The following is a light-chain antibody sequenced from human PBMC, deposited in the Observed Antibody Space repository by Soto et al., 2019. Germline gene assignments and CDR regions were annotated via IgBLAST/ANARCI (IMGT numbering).Light chain of an antibody. J-gene: IGKJ5*01. Sequence: EIVLTQSPGTLSLSPGERATLSCRASQSVPSKYLAWYQQNPGQAPRLLIYGASTRATGIPARFSGSGSGTEFTLTIRSLQSEDFAVYFCQQYNNWPSFGQGTRLEIK. CDR1: QSVPSKY. V-gene: IGKV3-15*01. CDR2: GAS. CDR3: QQYNNWPS.